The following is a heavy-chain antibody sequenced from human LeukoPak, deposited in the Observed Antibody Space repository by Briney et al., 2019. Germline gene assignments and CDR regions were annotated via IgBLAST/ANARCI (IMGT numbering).Heavy chain of an antibody. CDR3: ARVGSWYAHYFDY. CDR1: GFTFSSYW. V-gene: IGHV3-7*03. CDR2: IKQDGSEK. D-gene: IGHD2-15*01. Sequence: PGGSLRLSCAASGFTFSSYWMSWVRQAPGKGLEWVANIKQDGSEKYYEDSVKGRFTISRDNAENSLYLQMNSLRAEDTAVYYCARVGSWYAHYFDYWGQGTLVTVSS. J-gene: IGHJ4*02.